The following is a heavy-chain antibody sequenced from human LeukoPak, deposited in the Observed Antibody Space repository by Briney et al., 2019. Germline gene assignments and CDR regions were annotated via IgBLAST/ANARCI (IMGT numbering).Heavy chain of an antibody. CDR3: ARAAQQLGYYFDY. D-gene: IGHD6-13*01. Sequence: SETLSLTCTVSGGSISSYYWSWVRQPPGEGLEWSGYIYYSGSTNYNPSLKSRVTISVDTSKNQFSLKLSSVTAAHTAVYYCARAAQQLGYYFDYWGQGTLVTVSS. CDR2: IYYSGST. CDR1: GGSISSYY. V-gene: IGHV4-59*01. J-gene: IGHJ4*02.